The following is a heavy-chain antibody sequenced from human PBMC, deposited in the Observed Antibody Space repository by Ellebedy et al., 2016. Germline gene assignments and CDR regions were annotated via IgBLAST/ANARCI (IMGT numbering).Heavy chain of an antibody. J-gene: IGHJ6*02. Sequence: SSVKVSCKASGYTFTGYYMHWVRQAPGQGLEWMGWINPNSGCTNYAQKFQGWVTMTRDTSISTAYMELSRLRSDDTAVDYCARGGFIVGAKYYYYGMDVWGQGTTVTVSS. V-gene: IGHV1-2*04. D-gene: IGHD1-26*01. CDR3: ARGGFIVGAKYYYYGMDV. CDR2: INPNSGCT. CDR1: GYTFTGYY.